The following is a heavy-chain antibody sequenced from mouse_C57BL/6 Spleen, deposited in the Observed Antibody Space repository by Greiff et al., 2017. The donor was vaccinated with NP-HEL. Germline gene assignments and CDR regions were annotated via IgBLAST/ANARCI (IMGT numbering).Heavy chain of an antibody. CDR1: GYAFSSSW. Sequence: QVQLQQSGPELVKPGASVKISCKASGYAFSSSWMNWVKQRPGKGLEWIGRIYPGDGDTNYNGKFKGKATLTADKSSSTAYMQLSSLTSEDSAVYVCAREGEYYYGSSYRFAYWGQGTLVTVSA. D-gene: IGHD1-1*01. J-gene: IGHJ3*01. CDR3: AREGEYYYGSSYRFAY. V-gene: IGHV1-82*01. CDR2: IYPGDGDT.